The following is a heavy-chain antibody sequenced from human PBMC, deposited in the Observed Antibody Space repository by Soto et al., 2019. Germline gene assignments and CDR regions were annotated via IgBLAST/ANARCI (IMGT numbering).Heavy chain of an antibody. Sequence: PSETLSLTCAVSGDSISRGYHWAWIRQPPGKGLEWVASIYHTGTTYYNPSLKSRVTISVDTSKNQFSLKLSSVTAADTAVYYCATTGYDSSGYTLDAFDIWGQGTMVTVSS. CDR1: GDSISRGYH. CDR3: ATTGYDSSGYTLDAFDI. V-gene: IGHV4-38-2*01. J-gene: IGHJ3*02. D-gene: IGHD3-22*01. CDR2: IYHTGTT.